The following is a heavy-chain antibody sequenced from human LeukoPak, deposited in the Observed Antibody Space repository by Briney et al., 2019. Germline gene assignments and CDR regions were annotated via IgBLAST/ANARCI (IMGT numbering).Heavy chain of an antibody. CDR3: ARATGTTSNYYYGMEV. V-gene: IGHV3-33*01. CDR1: GFTFRTYG. J-gene: IGHJ6*04. D-gene: IGHD1-1*01. Sequence: GGSLRLSCAASGFTFRTYGMHWVRQAPGKGLEWLAVIWFDGSNKFYADSVKGRFTISRDNSENTLYLQMNSLRVEDTAVYYCARATGTTSNYYYGMEVWGKGTTVTVSP. CDR2: IWFDGSNK.